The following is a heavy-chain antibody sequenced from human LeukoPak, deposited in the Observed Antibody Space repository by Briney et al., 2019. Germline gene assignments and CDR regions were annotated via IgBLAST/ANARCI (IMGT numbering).Heavy chain of an antibody. V-gene: IGHV3-48*04. Sequence: PGGSLRLSCAASGFNFRTYSMKWIRQAPGKGLEWISYISGSSSTLYYADSVKGRFTISRDNANNSLFLQMNGLRAEDSGIYYCARGELIGTVFDFWGQGALVTVSS. CDR2: ISGSSSTL. J-gene: IGHJ4*02. CDR1: GFNFRTYS. D-gene: IGHD1-7*01. CDR3: ARGELIGTVFDF.